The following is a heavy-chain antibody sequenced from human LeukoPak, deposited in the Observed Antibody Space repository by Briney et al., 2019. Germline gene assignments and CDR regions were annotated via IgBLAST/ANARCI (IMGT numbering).Heavy chain of an antibody. J-gene: IGHJ4*02. CDR1: GYTFTDYY. V-gene: IGHV1-2*06. Sequence: ASVKVSSKASGYTFTDYYIHWVRQAPGQGLEWMGRINPNSGGTNYAQKFQGRVTMTRDTSISTAYMELSRLRSDDTAVYYRARVNWEYNFDYWGQGTLVTVSS. CDR2: INPNSGGT. D-gene: IGHD7-27*01. CDR3: ARVNWEYNFDY.